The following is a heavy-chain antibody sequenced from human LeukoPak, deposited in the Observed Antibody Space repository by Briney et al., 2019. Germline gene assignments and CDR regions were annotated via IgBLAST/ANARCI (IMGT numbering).Heavy chain of an antibody. CDR1: VYTFSSYL. Sequence: GASVKVSCKASVYTFSSYLLHWVRQAPGQGLEWVGMIDPSGGTTAYAQKFQGRVTMTRDTSTSTVYMELSSLRSEDTAVYYCARDLGLRGVTNWFDPWGQGTLVTVSS. J-gene: IGHJ5*02. CDR2: IDPSGGTT. CDR3: ARDLGLRGVTNWFDP. V-gene: IGHV1-46*01. D-gene: IGHD3-10*01.